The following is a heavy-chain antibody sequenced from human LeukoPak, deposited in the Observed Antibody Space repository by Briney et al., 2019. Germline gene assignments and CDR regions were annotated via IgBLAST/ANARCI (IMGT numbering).Heavy chain of an antibody. V-gene: IGHV1-46*01. Sequence: ASVKVSCKASGYTFTSYYMHWVRQAPGQGLEWMGIINPSGGSTSYAQKFQGRVTMTRDTSTSTVYMELSSLRSEDTAVYYCATYYDSSGYPYYFDYWGQGTLVTVSS. J-gene: IGHJ4*02. CDR2: INPSGGST. CDR3: ATYYDSSGYPYYFDY. CDR1: GYTFTSYY. D-gene: IGHD3-22*01.